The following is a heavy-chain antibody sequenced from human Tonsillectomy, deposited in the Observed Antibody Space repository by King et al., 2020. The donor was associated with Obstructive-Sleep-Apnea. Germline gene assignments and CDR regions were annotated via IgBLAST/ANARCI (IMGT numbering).Heavy chain of an antibody. CDR3: AKDMEPGAGDFWSGYYAVTGYYYYYGMDV. CDR1: GFTFSSYA. J-gene: IGHJ6*02. V-gene: IGHV3-23*04. D-gene: IGHD3-3*01. CDR2: ISGSGGST. Sequence: VQLVESGGGLVQPGGSLRLSCAASGFTFSSYAMSWVRQAPGKGLEWVSAISGSGGSTYYADSGKGRFTISRDNSKNTLYLQMNSLRAEDTAEYYCAKDMEPGAGDFWSGYYAVTGYYYYYGMDVWGQGTTVTVSS.